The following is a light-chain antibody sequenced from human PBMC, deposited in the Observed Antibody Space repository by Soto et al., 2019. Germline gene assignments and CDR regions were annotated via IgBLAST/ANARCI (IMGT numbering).Light chain of an antibody. CDR1: QGISSW. Sequence: DIQMTQSPSSVSASVGDRVTITCRASQGISSWLVWYQQKPGKAPKLLIYGASSLQSGVPSRFSGSGSGTDFTLTISNLQPEAFATYFCQQANRFPLTFCGGTKVEIK. J-gene: IGKJ4*01. CDR2: GAS. V-gene: IGKV1-12*01. CDR3: QQANRFPLT.